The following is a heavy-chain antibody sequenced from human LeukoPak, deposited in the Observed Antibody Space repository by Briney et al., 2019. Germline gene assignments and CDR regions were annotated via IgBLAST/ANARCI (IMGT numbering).Heavy chain of an antibody. CDR2: MNPNSGNT. V-gene: IGHV1-8*02. J-gene: IGHJ4*02. Sequence: GASVKVSCKASGYSFTTYGINWVRQAPGQGLEWMGWMNPNSGNTGYAQKFQDRVTMTRNTSISTAYMEMSSLRSEDTAVYYCARVVSGWSRNFDYWGQGTLVTVSS. D-gene: IGHD6-19*01. CDR1: GYSFTTYG. CDR3: ARVVSGWSRNFDY.